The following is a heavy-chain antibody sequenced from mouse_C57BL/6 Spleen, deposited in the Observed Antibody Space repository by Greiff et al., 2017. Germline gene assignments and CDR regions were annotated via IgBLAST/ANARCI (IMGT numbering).Heavy chain of an antibody. J-gene: IGHJ2*01. CDR1: GYAFSSSW. D-gene: IGHD1-1*02. Sequence: QVQLQQSGPELVKPGASVKISCKASGYAFSSSWMNWVKQRPGKGLEWIGRIYPGDGDTNYNGKFKGKATLTADKSSSTAYMQLSSLKSEDSAVXSCARGPYGDYFDYWGQGTTLTVSS. V-gene: IGHV1-82*01. CDR3: ARGPYGDYFDY. CDR2: IYPGDGDT.